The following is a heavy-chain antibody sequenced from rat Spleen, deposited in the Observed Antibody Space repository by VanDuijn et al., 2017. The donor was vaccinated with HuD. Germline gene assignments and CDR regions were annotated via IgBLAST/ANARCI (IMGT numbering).Heavy chain of an antibody. CDR2: ISTGGGNT. CDR1: GFTFSAYY. Sequence: EVQLVESDGGLVQPGKSLKLSCAASGFTFSAYYMAWVRQAPTKGLEWVASISTGGGNTYYRDSVKGRFTISRDHAKNTLYLQMNSLRSEDTATYYCTRVHYSGDYWGQGVMVTVAS. V-gene: IGHV5-25*01. CDR3: TRVHYSGDY. D-gene: IGHD1-1*01. J-gene: IGHJ2*01.